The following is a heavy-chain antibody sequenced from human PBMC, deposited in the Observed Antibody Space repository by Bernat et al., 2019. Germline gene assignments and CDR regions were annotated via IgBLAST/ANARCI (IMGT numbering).Heavy chain of an antibody. Sequence: QVQMVQSGAEVKETGASVKVSCKAFGYTFTIYNFHWVRQAPGQGLEWMGWISPNSGVTNYAQKFQGRVTMTRDTSISTIYMELHGLTSDDTALYYCTRGEGTAHIDYWGRGTLVAVSS. CDR3: TRGEGTAHIDY. J-gene: IGHJ4*02. CDR2: ISPNSGVT. V-gene: IGHV1-2*02. D-gene: IGHD1-14*01. CDR1: GYTFTIYN.